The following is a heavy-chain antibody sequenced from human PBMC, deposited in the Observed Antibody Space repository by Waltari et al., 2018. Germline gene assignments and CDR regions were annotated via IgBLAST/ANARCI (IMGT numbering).Heavy chain of an antibody. CDR1: GASFHGYY. V-gene: IGHV4-34*01. Sequence: QVQLQQWGAGLMKPSETLSLTFAVYGASFHGYYWSWVRQPPGKGLEWIGEINDSGNTNYNPSLKTRVSMSVDTSKNQFSLKLTSVTAADTAVYYCARHGRIRAVALIDSWGQGTLVTVSS. D-gene: IGHD2-15*01. CDR3: ARHGRIRAVALIDS. J-gene: IGHJ4*02. CDR2: INDSGNT.